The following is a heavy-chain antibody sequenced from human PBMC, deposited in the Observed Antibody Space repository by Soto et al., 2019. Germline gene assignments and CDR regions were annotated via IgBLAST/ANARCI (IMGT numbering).Heavy chain of an antibody. Sequence: SVEVGSTASGGTVNSYAITWVRQAPGQGLEWMGGIIPIFGTANYAQKFQGRVTITADESTSTAYMELSSLRSEDTAVYYCASAVAEYYFDYWGQGTLVTISS. CDR3: ASAVAEYYFDY. CDR1: GGTVNSYA. CDR2: IIPIFGTA. D-gene: IGHD6-19*01. J-gene: IGHJ4*02. V-gene: IGHV1-69*13.